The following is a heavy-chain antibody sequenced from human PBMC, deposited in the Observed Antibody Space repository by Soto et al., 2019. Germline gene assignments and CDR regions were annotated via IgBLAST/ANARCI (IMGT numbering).Heavy chain of an antibody. J-gene: IGHJ2*01. D-gene: IGHD4-17*01. CDR2: ISDYGGYK. Sequence: EVQLVESGGGLVQPGGSLRLSCAASGFTFSNYAISWVRQAPGKGLEFVSGISDYGGYKNYANSVKGRFTISRDNSKNQLYLQMGSLRPEDMAFYHCARKVYGDHLTKWYFDLWGRGTLVTVSS. CDR3: ARKVYGDHLTKWYFDL. V-gene: IGHV3-64*01. CDR1: GFTFSNYA.